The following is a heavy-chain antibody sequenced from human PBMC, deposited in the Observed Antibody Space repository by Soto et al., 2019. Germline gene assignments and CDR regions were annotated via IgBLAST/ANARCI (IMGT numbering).Heavy chain of an antibody. J-gene: IGHJ5*02. V-gene: IGHV4-30-4*01. CDR3: ARVTKELLWSGYYDP. Sequence: QVQLQESGPGLVKPSQTLSLTCTVSGGSISSGDYYWSWIRQPPGKGLEWIGYIYYSGSTYYNPSLKSRVTISVDTAKNQFSLKLSSVTAADTAVYYCARVTKELLWSGYYDPWGQGTLVTVSS. CDR1: GGSISSGDYY. D-gene: IGHD3-3*01. CDR2: IYYSGST.